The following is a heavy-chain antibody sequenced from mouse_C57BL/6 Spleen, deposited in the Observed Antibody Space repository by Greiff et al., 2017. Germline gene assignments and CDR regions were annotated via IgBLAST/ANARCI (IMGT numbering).Heavy chain of an antibody. CDR1: GYTFTSYW. D-gene: IGHD2-1*01. CDR3: ARGDYGNHYYAMDY. CDR2: IHPNSGST. V-gene: IGHV1-64*01. Sequence: QVQLKQPGAELVKPGASVKLSCKASGYTFTSYWMHWVKQRPGQGLEWIGMIHPNSGSTNYNEKFKSKATLTVDKSSSTAYMQLSSLTSEDSAVYYCARGDYGNHYYAMDYWGQGTSVTVSS. J-gene: IGHJ4*01.